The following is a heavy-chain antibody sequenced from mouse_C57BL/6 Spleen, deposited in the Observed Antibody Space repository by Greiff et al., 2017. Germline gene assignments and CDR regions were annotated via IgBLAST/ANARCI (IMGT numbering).Heavy chain of an antibody. D-gene: IGHD4-1*01. CDR1: GYAFSSSW. Sequence: QVQLQQSGPELVKPGASVKISCKASGYAFSSSWMNWVKQRPGKGLEWIGRIYPGDGGTNYNGKFKGKATLTADKSSSTAYMQLSSLTSEGSAVYFCARGTYLGPFDYWGQGTTLTVSS. V-gene: IGHV1-82*01. CDR3: ARGTYLGPFDY. CDR2: IYPGDGGT. J-gene: IGHJ2*01.